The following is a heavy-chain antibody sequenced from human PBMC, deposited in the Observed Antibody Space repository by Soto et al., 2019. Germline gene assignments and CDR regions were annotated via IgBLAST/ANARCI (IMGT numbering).Heavy chain of an antibody. CDR2: IYYSGST. J-gene: IGHJ5*02. CDR3: ARAPFERDWFDP. CDR1: GGSISSGGYY. V-gene: IGHV4-31*03. Sequence: SETLSLTCTVSGGSISSGGYYWSWIRQHPGKGLEWIGYIYYSGSTYYNPSLKSRVTISVDTSKNQFSLKLSSVTAADTAVYYCARAPFERDWFDPWGQGTLVTVSS.